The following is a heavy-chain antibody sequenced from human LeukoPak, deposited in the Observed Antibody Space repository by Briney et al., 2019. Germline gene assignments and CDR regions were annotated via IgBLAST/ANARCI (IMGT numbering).Heavy chain of an antibody. J-gene: IGHJ5*02. CDR1: GGTFSSYA. Sequence: GASVKVSCKASGGTFSSYAISWVRQAAGQGLEWMGRIIPIFGIANYAQKFQGRVTITADKSTSTAYMELSSLRSEDTAVYYCARDGDTAATPHWFDPWGQGTLVTVSS. CDR2: IIPIFGIA. CDR3: ARDGDTAATPHWFDP. D-gene: IGHD5-18*01. V-gene: IGHV1-69*04.